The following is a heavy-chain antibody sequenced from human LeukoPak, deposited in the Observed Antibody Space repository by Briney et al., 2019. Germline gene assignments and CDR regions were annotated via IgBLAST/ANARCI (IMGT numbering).Heavy chain of an antibody. Sequence: SETLSLTCTVSGGSISSSSYYWGWIRQSPGKGLEWIGSIYYRGSTYYNPSLKSRVTISVDTSKNQFSLKLSSVTAADTAVYYCDYVGYYGSGTIFDYWGQGTLVTVSS. J-gene: IGHJ4*02. CDR1: GGSISSSSYY. V-gene: IGHV4-39*01. CDR2: IYYRGST. CDR3: DYVGYYGSGTIFDY. D-gene: IGHD3-10*01.